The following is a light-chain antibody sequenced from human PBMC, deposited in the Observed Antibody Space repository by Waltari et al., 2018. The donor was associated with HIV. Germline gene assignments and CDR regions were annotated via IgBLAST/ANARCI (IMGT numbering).Light chain of an antibody. Sequence: QSALTQPTSASGSPGQAVTPSCTGTSSDVGGYNYVSWHQQHPVKAPKLMIYAVIKRPSGVPDRFSCSKSGNTASLTVSGLQPEDEADYYCSSHAGSKVVFGGGTRLTVL. J-gene: IGLJ2*01. V-gene: IGLV2-8*01. CDR3: SSHAGSKVV. CDR2: AVI. CDR1: SSDVGGYNY.